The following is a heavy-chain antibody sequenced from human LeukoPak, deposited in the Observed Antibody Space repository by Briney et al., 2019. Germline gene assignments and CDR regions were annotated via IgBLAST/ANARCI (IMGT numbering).Heavy chain of an antibody. CDR2: IKSNNDGGTT. D-gene: IGHD3-22*01. CDR1: GFTFSNAW. Sequence: TGGSLRLFCSASGFTFSNAWMSWVRQAPGKGLEWVGRIKSNNDGGTTGYAAPVKGRFTISRDASKNTLYLQMNSLKTEDTAVYYCTSLVVVIRNWFDPWGQGTLVTVSS. V-gene: IGHV3-15*01. J-gene: IGHJ5*02. CDR3: TSLVVVIRNWFDP.